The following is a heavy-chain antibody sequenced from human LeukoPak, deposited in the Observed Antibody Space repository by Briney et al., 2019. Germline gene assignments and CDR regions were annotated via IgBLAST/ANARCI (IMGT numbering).Heavy chain of an antibody. CDR1: GFTFSSYG. V-gene: IGHV3-30*18. D-gene: IGHD1-26*01. CDR3: AKDRAWELSFDY. Sequence: TGGSLRLSCAASGFTFSSYGMHRVRQAPGKGLEWVAVISYDGSNKYYADSVKGRFTISRDNSKNTLYLQMNSLRAEDTAVYYCAKDRAWELSFDYWGQGTLVTVSS. CDR2: ISYDGSNK. J-gene: IGHJ4*02.